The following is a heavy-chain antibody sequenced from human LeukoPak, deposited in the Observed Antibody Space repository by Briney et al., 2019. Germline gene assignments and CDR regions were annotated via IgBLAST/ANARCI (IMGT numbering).Heavy chain of an antibody. Sequence: ASVKVSCKASGYTFTSYGISWVRQAPGQGLEWMGWISAYNGNTNYAQKLQGRVTMTADTSSSTAYMELRSLRLDDMAVYYCARDENYGIFFNVDYWGQGTLVTVSS. CDR2: ISAYNGNT. V-gene: IGHV1-18*03. J-gene: IGHJ4*02. CDR3: ARDENYGIFFNVDY. CDR1: GYTFTSYG. D-gene: IGHD4-17*01.